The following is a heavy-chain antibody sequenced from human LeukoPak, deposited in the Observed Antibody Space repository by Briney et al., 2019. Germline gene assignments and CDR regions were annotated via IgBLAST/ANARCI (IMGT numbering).Heavy chain of an antibody. CDR3: ARHYLMVRGVNNWFDP. Sequence: SETLSLTCTVSGGSISRNYWSWIRQTPGKGLEWIGYIHSIGTTNYNPSLKSRVTISVDTSKNQFSLKLSSVTAADTAVYYCARHYLMVRGVNNWFDPWGQGTLVTVSS. J-gene: IGHJ5*02. CDR2: IHSIGTT. D-gene: IGHD3-10*01. CDR1: GGSISRNY. V-gene: IGHV4-59*08.